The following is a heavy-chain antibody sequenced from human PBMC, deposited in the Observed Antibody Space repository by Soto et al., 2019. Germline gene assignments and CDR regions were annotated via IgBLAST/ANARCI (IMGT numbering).Heavy chain of an antibody. CDR1: GFTFSNYA. D-gene: IGHD2-8*01. J-gene: IGHJ3*01. Sequence: VQLLESGGGLVRPGGSLRLSCAASGFTFSNYAMNWVRQAPGKGLEWVSTISGGGDGTYYADSVKGRFTISRDNSRNTVYLQMNSLRAEDTAVYYCAKKGLGSLATYCTTGDCHYAFDVWGQGTLVTVSS. V-gene: IGHV3-23*01. CDR3: AKKGLGSLATYCTTGDCHYAFDV. CDR2: ISGGGDGT.